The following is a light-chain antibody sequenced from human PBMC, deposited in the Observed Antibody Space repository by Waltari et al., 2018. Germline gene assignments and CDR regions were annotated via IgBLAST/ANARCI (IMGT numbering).Light chain of an antibody. J-gene: IGKJ1*01. CDR1: QSVSSY. V-gene: IGKV3-20*01. CDR2: GAS. Sequence: VILTQSPATLSLSPGERATLSCRASQSVSSYLAWYQQKPGQAPRLLIYGASTRATGIPDRFSGGGSGTEFTLTISSLEPEDFAVYYCQKNSSTPWTFGQGTKVEIK. CDR3: QKNSSTPWT.